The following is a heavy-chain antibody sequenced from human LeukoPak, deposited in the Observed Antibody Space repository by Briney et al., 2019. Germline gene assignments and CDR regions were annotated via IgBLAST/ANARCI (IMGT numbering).Heavy chain of an antibody. CDR3: AREETDFWSGYFDY. Sequence: SVNVSCKASGGTFSSYTISWVRQSPGQGPEWMGRIIPILGIANYAQKFQGRVTITADKSTSTAYMELSSLRSEDTAVYYCAREETDFWSGYFDYWGQGTLVTVSS. V-gene: IGHV1-69*04. D-gene: IGHD3-3*01. CDR2: IIPILGIA. J-gene: IGHJ4*02. CDR1: GGTFSSYT.